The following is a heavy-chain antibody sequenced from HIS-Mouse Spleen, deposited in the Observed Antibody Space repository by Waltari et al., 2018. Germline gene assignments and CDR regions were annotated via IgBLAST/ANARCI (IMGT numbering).Heavy chain of an antibody. CDR1: GFPFSSFW. Sequence: EVQLVESGGGLVQPGGSLRLSCAAAGFPFSSFWMGWVRQAPGKGLEWVANIKQDGSEKYYVDSVKGRFTISRDNAKNSLYLQMNSLRAEDTAVYYCARALHQLDYWGQGTLVTVSS. D-gene: IGHD2-2*01. CDR3: ARALHQLDY. V-gene: IGHV3-7*01. J-gene: IGHJ4*02. CDR2: IKQDGSEK.